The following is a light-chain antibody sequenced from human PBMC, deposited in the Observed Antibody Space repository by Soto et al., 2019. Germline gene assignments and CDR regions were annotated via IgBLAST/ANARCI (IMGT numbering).Light chain of an antibody. V-gene: IGKV1-5*01. CDR3: LQYNGYYRT. Sequence: DMQVTQSPSTXSXXVXXXXXXXXRASQSISSWLAWYQQKPGKAPKLLIYDASSLESGVPSRFSGSGSGTEFTLTISSLQPDDFATYYCLQYNGYYRTFGQGTKVDI. J-gene: IGKJ1*01. CDR1: QSISSW. CDR2: DAS.